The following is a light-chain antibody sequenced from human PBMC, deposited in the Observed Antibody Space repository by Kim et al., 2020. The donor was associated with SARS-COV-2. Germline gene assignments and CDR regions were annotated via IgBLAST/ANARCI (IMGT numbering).Light chain of an antibody. CDR1: RSVTTN. CDR3: QQRESWPLT. Sequence: EIVLTQSPATLSLSPGERATLSCRASRSVTTNLAWYHQKPGQPPRLLTYDVSNRATGIPARFSGSGSGTEFTLTISSLEPEDFAVYYCQQRESWPLTFGGGTKVDIK. CDR2: DVS. V-gene: IGKV3-11*01. J-gene: IGKJ4*01.